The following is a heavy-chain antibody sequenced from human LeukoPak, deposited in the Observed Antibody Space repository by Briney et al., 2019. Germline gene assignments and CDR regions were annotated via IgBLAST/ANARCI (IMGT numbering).Heavy chain of an antibody. D-gene: IGHD6-19*01. J-gene: IGHJ4*02. CDR3: ARDQPDSSGWYSPSFDY. CDR1: GYTFTSYY. Sequence: ALVKVSCKASGYTFTSYYMHWVRQAPGQGLEWMGIINPSGGSTSYAQKFQGRVTMTRDTSSSTVYMELSSLRSEDTAVYYCARDQPDSSGWYSPSFDYWGQGTLVTVSS. V-gene: IGHV1-46*01. CDR2: INPSGGST.